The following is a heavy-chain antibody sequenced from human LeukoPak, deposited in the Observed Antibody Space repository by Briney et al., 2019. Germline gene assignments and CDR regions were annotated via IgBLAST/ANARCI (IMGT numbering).Heavy chain of an antibody. Sequence: SETLSLTCTVSGGSISPYYWSWIRQPPGKGLEWIGYIYYSGSTNYNPSLKSRVTISVDTSKNQFSLKLSSATAADTAVYYCARATYFYDSSGYSAQIGTRLPDYWGQGTLVTVSS. D-gene: IGHD3-22*01. CDR2: IYYSGST. CDR3: ARATYFYDSSGYSAQIGTRLPDY. V-gene: IGHV4-59*01. CDR1: GGSISPYY. J-gene: IGHJ4*02.